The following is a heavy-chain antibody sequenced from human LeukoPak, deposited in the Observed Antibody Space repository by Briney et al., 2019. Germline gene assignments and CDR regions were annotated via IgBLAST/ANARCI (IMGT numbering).Heavy chain of an antibody. D-gene: IGHD2-2*01. CDR2: ISYDGSSK. CDR3: ARLYCSSTSCFWMGRGDNDSYMDV. CDR1: GITFSSYA. Sequence: GGSLRLSCAASGITFSSYAMDWVRQAPGKGLEWVAVISYDGSSKYYADSVKGRFTISRDNSKNTLYLQMNSLRTEDTAVYCCARLYCSSTSCFWMGRGDNDSYMDVWGKGTTVTVSS. V-gene: IGHV3-30*01. J-gene: IGHJ6*03.